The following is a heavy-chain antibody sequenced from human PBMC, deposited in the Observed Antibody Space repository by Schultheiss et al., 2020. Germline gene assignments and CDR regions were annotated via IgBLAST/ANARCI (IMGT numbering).Heavy chain of an antibody. Sequence: GGSLRLSCAASGFSFSSYGMSWVRQAPGKGLEWVSSISSSSRSIYYADSVKGRFTISRDNAKNSLYLQMNSLRAEDTAVYYCARSATNDAFDIWGQGTMVTVSS. J-gene: IGHJ3*02. V-gene: IGHV3-21*01. CDR1: GFSFSSYG. CDR2: ISSSSRSI. D-gene: IGHD2-8*01. CDR3: ARSATNDAFDI.